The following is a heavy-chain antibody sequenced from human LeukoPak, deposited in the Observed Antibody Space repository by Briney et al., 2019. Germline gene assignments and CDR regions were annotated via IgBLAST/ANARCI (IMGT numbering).Heavy chain of an antibody. Sequence: GGSLRLSCAASGFTFSIYAMSWVRQAPGKGLEWVANIKQDGSEKYYVDSVKGRFTISRDNAKNSLYLQMNSLRAEDTAVYYCARMHYDFWSGTDRYFDYWGQGTLVTVSS. CDR3: ARMHYDFWSGTDRYFDY. V-gene: IGHV3-7*03. J-gene: IGHJ4*02. D-gene: IGHD3-3*01. CDR2: IKQDGSEK. CDR1: GFTFSIYA.